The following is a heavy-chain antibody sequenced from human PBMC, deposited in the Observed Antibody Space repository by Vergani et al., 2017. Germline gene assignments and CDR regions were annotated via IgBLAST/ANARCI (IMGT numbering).Heavy chain of an antibody. V-gene: IGHV4-4*09. CDR2: IYTSGST. CDR1: GGSISSYY. CDR3: ARQRFRQWLGFDY. J-gene: IGHJ4*02. D-gene: IGHD6-19*01. Sequence: QVQLQESGPGLVKPSETLSLTCTVSGGSISSYYWSWIRQPPGKGLEWIGYIYTSGSTNYNPSLKSRVTISVDTSKNQFSLKLSSVTAADPAVYYCARQRFRQWLGFDYWGQGTLVTVSS.